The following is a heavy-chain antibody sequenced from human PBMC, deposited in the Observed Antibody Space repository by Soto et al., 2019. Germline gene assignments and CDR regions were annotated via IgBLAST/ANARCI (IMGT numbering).Heavy chain of an antibody. CDR2: IYPGDSDT. V-gene: IGHV5-51*01. CDR1: GYIFTSYW. CDR3: ARPRITIFGVVIPYFDY. J-gene: IGHJ4*02. D-gene: IGHD3-3*01. Sequence: VESLKISCKGAGYIFTSYWICCFLQMPGKVLEWMGIIYPGDSDTRYSPSFQGQVTISADKSISTAYLQWSSLKASDTAMYYCARPRITIFGVVIPYFDYWGQGTLVTVSS.